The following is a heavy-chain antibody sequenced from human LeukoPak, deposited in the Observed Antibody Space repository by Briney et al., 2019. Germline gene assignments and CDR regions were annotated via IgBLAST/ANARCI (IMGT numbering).Heavy chain of an antibody. J-gene: IGHJ6*03. Sequence: GASVKVSCKASGYTFTSYDINRVRQATGQGLEWMGWMNPNSGNTGYAQKFQGRVTMTRNTSISTAYMELSSLRSEDTAVYYCASSSGYCSSTSCGNYYYYMDVWGKGTTVTVSS. V-gene: IGHV1-8*01. D-gene: IGHD2-2*03. CDR2: MNPNSGNT. CDR3: ASSSGYCSSTSCGNYYYYMDV. CDR1: GYTFTSYD.